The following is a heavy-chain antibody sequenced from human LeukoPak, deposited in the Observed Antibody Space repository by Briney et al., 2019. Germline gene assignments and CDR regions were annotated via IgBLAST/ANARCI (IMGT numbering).Heavy chain of an antibody. J-gene: IGHJ4*02. D-gene: IGHD1-1*01. CDR1: GFTFSSSA. CDR2: ISGSGGTT. V-gene: IGHV3-23*01. CDR3: ARDWVPSV. Sequence: GGSLRLSCAASGFTFSSSAMNWVRQAPGKGLEWVSSISGSGGTTYYADSVKGRFTISRDNSKNTLYLQMNSLRAEDTAVYYCARDWVPSVGGQGTLVTVSS.